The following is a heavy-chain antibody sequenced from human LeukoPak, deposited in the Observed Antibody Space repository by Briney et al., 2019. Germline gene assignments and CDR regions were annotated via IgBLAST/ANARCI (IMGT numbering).Heavy chain of an antibody. J-gene: IGHJ4*02. Sequence: SETLSLTCIVSGDSIGSYYWSWIRQPPGKGLEWIGYIYYSGSTNYNPSLKSRVTISVDTSKNQFSLKLSSVTAADTAVYYCASNSNYAPGYFDYWGQGTLVTVSS. CDR2: IYYSGST. V-gene: IGHV4-59*01. CDR3: ASNSNYAPGYFDY. D-gene: IGHD4-11*01. CDR1: GDSIGSYY.